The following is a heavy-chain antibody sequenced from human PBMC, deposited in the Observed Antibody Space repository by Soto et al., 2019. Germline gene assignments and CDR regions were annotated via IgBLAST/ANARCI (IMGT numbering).Heavy chain of an antibody. CDR3: VRQGFGALHGLVKV. V-gene: IGHV4-59*08. CDR2: VHDSWGS. J-gene: IGHJ6*03. Sequence: SETLSLTCTVSGGSISSYYWSWIRQPPGKGLEWIGYVHDSWGSHYNPSLKSRVAISLDTSKSQFSLKLTSVTATDTAVYCCVRQGFGALHGLVKVGGKGPTVTVPS. CDR1: GGSISSYY. D-gene: IGHD3-10*01.